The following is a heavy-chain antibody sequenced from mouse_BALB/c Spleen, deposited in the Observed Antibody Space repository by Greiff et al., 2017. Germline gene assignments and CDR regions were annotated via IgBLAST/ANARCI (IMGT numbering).Heavy chain of an antibody. CDR2: INSNGGST. Sequence: DVKLVESGGGLVQPGGSLKLSCAASGFTFSSYGMSWVRQTPDKRLELVATINSNGGSTYYPDSVKGRFTIPRDNAKNTLYLQMSSLKSEDTAMYYCARVDYDRDAMDYWGQGTSVTVSS. CDR3: ARVDYDRDAMDY. V-gene: IGHV5-6-3*01. CDR1: GFTFSSYG. D-gene: IGHD2-4*01. J-gene: IGHJ4*01.